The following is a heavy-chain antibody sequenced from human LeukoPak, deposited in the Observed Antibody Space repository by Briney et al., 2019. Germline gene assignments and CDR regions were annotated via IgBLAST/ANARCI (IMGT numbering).Heavy chain of an antibody. Sequence: GASVKVSCKASGYIFTNYGMSWVRQAPGQGLEWMGWINPNSGGTNYAQKFQGRVTMTRDTSISTAYMELSRLRSDDTAVYYCARGMVRGVYGGYWGQGTLVTVSS. CDR1: GYIFTNYG. V-gene: IGHV1-2*02. J-gene: IGHJ4*02. CDR3: ARGMVRGVYGGY. CDR2: INPNSGGT. D-gene: IGHD3-10*01.